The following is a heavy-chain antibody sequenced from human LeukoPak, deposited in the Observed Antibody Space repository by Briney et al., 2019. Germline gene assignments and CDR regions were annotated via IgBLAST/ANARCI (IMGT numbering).Heavy chain of an antibody. D-gene: IGHD2-2*01. V-gene: IGHV2-5*02. CDR2: IYWDDDK. CDR3: AHTDCSSTSCYQLFDY. Sequence: SGPTLVKSTQTLTLTCTFSGFSLSTSGVGVGWIRQPPGKALEWLALIYWDDDKRYSPSLKSRLTITKDTSKNQVVLTMTNMDPVDTATYYCAHTDCSSTSCYQLFDYWGQGTLVTVSS. CDR1: GFSLSTSGVG. J-gene: IGHJ4*02.